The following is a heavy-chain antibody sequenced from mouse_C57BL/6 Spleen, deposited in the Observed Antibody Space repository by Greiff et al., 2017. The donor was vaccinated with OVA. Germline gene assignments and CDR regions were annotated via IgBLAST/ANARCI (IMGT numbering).Heavy chain of an antibody. V-gene: IGHV1-74*01. CDR1: GYTFTSYW. CDR3: AIRGCGGYFDG. J-gene: IGHJ1*03. CDR2: IHPSDGDT. Sequence: VQLQQPGAELVKPGASVKVSCKASGYTFTSYWMHWVKQRPGQGLEWIGRIHPSDGDTNYNQKFKGKATLTVDKSSSTAYMQLSSLTSEDSAVFYCAIRGCGGYFDGWGTGTTVTVSS.